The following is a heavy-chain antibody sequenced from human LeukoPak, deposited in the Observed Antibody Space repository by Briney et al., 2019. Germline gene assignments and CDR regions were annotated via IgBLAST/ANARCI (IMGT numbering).Heavy chain of an antibody. CDR3: ARAGIGVVGYFDY. V-gene: IGHV3-23*01. CDR1: GFTFNSFA. J-gene: IGHJ4*02. Sequence: GGSLRLSCAASGFTFNSFAMSWVRQAPGKGLEWVSATRGSGGGTYYADSVKGRFTISSDNSKNTLYLQMNSLRDEDTALYYCARAGIGVVGYFDYWGQGTLVTVSS. CDR2: TRGSGGGT. D-gene: IGHD6-19*01.